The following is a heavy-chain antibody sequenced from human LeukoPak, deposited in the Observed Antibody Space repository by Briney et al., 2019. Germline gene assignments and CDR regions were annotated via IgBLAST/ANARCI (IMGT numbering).Heavy chain of an antibody. CDR3: ARGYSYGSGAFDI. CDR1: GYTFTSYA. V-gene: IGHV1-69*06. J-gene: IGHJ3*02. D-gene: IGHD5-18*01. CDR2: IIPIFGTA. Sequence: SAKVSCKASGYTFTSYAMNWVRQAPGQGLEWMGGIIPIFGTANYAQKFQGRVTITADKSTSTAYMELSSLRSEDTAVYYCARGYSYGSGAFDIWGQGTMVTVSS.